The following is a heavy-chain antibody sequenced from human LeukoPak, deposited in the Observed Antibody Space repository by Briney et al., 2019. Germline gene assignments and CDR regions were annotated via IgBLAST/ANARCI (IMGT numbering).Heavy chain of an antibody. CDR3: AKKEVQLERRGAFDI. J-gene: IGHJ3*02. V-gene: IGHV3-7*02. CDR1: GFTFSNYW. Sequence: PGGSLRLSCAASGFTFSNYWMSWVRQVPGKGLEWVPKIKQDGSEKYCVDSVKGRFTISRDNATNSLYLQMNSLRAEDTAVYYCAKKEVQLERRGAFDIWGQGTMVTVSS. CDR2: IKQDGSEK. D-gene: IGHD1-1*01.